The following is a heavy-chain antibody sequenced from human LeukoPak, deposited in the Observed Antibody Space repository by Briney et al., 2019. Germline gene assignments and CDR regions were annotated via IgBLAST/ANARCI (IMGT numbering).Heavy chain of an antibody. J-gene: IGHJ4*02. D-gene: IGHD1-26*01. CDR3: ARRRDLYSGSYYPFDY. CDR2: IYPSDSDA. Sequence: GESLKISCKGSGYSFSRHWIAWVRQMPGKGLEWMGIIYPSDSDARYSPSFQGQVTISADKSISTAYLQWSSLKASDTAMYYCARRRDLYSGSYYPFDYWGQGTLVTVSS. V-gene: IGHV5-51*01. CDR1: GYSFSRHW.